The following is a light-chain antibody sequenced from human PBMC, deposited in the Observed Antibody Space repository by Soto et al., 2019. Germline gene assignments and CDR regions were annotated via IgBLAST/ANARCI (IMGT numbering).Light chain of an antibody. CDR3: NSYAGSNNWV. CDR1: SSDVGGYNY. CDR2: EVS. Sequence: QSVLTQPASVSGSPGQSITISCTVTSSDVGGYNYVSWYQQHPGKAPKLMIYEVSKRPSGVPDRFSGSKSGNTASLTVSGLQAEDEADYYCNSYAGSNNWVFGGGTKVTVL. J-gene: IGLJ3*02. V-gene: IGLV2-8*01.